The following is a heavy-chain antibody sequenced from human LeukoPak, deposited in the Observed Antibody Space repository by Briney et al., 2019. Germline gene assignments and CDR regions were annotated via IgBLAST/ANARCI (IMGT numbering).Heavy chain of an antibody. CDR2: ISAYNGNT. CDR3: AGGGGFDDPNYYYGMDV. V-gene: IGHV1-18*04. D-gene: IGHD3-16*01. Sequence: ASVKVSCKASGYTFTSYVISWVRQAPGQGLEWMGWISAYNGNTNNAQKLQGRVTMTTDTSTSTAYMELRSLRSDDTAVYYCAGGGGFDDPNYYYGMDVWGKGTMVTVSS. CDR1: GYTFTSYV. J-gene: IGHJ6*04.